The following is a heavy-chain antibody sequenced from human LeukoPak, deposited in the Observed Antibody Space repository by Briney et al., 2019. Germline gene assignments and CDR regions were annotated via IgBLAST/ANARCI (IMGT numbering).Heavy chain of an antibody. CDR2: ISYDGSNK. J-gene: IGHJ4*02. CDR3: ALGGYGFDY. Sequence: GRSLRLSCAASGFTFSSYAMHWVLQAPGKGLEWVAVISYDGSNKYYADSVKGRFTISRDNSKNTLYLQMNSLRAEDTAVYYCALGGYGFDYWGQGTLVTVSS. CDR1: GFTFSSYA. V-gene: IGHV3-30*01. D-gene: IGHD5-18*01.